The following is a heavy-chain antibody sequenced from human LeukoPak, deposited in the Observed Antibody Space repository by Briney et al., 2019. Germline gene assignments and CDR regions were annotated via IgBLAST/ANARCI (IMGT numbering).Heavy chain of an antibody. Sequence: PSETLSLTCGVYGESVRGDYWSAIRQPPGKGLEWIGEINHSGSTNYNPSLESRVTISVDTSKNQFSLKLSSVTAADTAVYYCARGCIVVVPASRRNYYYYGIDVRGQGTTVTVSS. J-gene: IGHJ6*02. D-gene: IGHD2-2*01. V-gene: IGHV4-34*01. CDR2: INHSGST. CDR3: ARGCIVVVPASRRNYYYYGIDV. CDR1: GESVRGDY.